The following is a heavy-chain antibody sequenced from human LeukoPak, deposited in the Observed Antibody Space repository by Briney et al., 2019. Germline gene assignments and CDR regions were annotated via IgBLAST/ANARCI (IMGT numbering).Heavy chain of an antibody. CDR2: ISSSGSNI. J-gene: IGHJ4*02. CDR3: ARRSSGCHYYFDY. D-gene: IGHD6-19*01. Sequence: HSGGSLRLSCAASGFIFSDYEMNSARQAPGKGLEWVSYISSSGSNIYYADSVKGRFTISRDNAKNSLYLQMNSLRAEDTAVYYCARRSSGCHYYFDYWGQGTLVTVSS. V-gene: IGHV3-48*03. CDR1: GFIFSDYE.